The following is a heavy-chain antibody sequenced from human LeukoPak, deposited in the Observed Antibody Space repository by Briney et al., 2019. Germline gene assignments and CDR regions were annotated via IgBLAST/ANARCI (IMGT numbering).Heavy chain of an antibody. V-gene: IGHV4-39*01. CDR2: IYYTGST. Sequence: SSETLSLTCSVSGGSMITSSYYWGWIRQPPGKGLEWIGSIYYTGSTHYNVSLKSRVIISVDASRNQFSLTLTSVTAADMAVYYCASGGYYDSSGYSFCWGQGALVTVSS. J-gene: IGHJ4*02. CDR1: GGSMITSSYY. D-gene: IGHD3-22*01. CDR3: ASGGYYDSSGYSFC.